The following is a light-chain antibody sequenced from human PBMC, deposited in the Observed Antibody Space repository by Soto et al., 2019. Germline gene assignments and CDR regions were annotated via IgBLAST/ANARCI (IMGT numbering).Light chain of an antibody. J-gene: IGKJ4*01. V-gene: IGKV3-20*01. Sequence: EVVLTQSPGTLSLSPGERATLSCRASQSISSGFLAWYQQKPGQAPRPLIYGASSRATGIPDRFSGSGSGTDFTLTISRLEPEDSAVYYCQLLTFGGGTKVEIK. CDR1: QSISSGF. CDR2: GAS. CDR3: QLLT.